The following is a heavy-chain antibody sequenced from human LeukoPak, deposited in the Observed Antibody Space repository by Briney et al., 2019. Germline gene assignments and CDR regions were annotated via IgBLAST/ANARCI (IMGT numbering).Heavy chain of an antibody. V-gene: IGHV1-46*01. J-gene: IGHJ4*02. CDR2: IHRSGGST. CDR1: GYTFTSYY. Sequence: ASGKVSCKASGYTFTSYYVHWVREPPGQGLEWMGIIHRSGGSTSYAQNCQGRVTMTRDTSTSTVYMELSSLRSEETDVYYCARNKYGDVDYWGQGTLVTVSS. D-gene: IGHD4-17*01. CDR3: ARNKYGDVDY.